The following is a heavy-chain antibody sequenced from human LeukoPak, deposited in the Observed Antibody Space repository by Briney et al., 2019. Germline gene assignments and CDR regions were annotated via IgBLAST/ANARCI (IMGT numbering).Heavy chain of an antibody. Sequence: GGSLRLSCAASGFTFSSYSMNWVRQAPGKGLEWVSAISGSGGSTYYADSVKGRFTISRDNSKNTLYLQMNSLRAEDTAVYYCATQPDFWSGYSDDYWGQGTLVTASS. V-gene: IGHV3-23*01. CDR3: ATQPDFWSGYSDDY. CDR2: ISGSGGST. CDR1: GFTFSSYS. D-gene: IGHD3-3*01. J-gene: IGHJ4*02.